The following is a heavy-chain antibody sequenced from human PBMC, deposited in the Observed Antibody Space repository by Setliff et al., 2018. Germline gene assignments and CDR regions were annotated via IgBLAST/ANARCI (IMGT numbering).Heavy chain of an antibody. V-gene: IGHV3-7*01. CDR1: GLSYINDW. CDR3: FGAGTCSY. Sequence: PGGSLRLSCTASGLSYINDWVSWVRQAPGEGLEWLASINPHGSEKYYADSVKGRFTISRDNAKNSLSLQMNNLRTEDTAVYYCFGAGTCSYWGQGTLVTSPQ. J-gene: IGHJ4*02. CDR2: INPHGSEK. D-gene: IGHD3-10*01.